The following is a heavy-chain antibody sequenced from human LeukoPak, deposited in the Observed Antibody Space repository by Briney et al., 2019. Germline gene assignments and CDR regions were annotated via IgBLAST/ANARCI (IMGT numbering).Heavy chain of an antibody. J-gene: IGHJ3*02. CDR2: IYYSGST. CDR1: GGSISSGGYY. V-gene: IGHV4-31*03. CDR3: AREIVVVIGAAFDI. D-gene: IGHD3-22*01. Sequence: ASETLSLTCTVSGGSISSGGYYWSWIRQHPGNGLEWIGYIYYSGSTYYNPSLKSRVTISVDTSKNQFSLKLSSVTAADTAVYYCAREIVVVIGAAFDIWGQGTMVTVSS.